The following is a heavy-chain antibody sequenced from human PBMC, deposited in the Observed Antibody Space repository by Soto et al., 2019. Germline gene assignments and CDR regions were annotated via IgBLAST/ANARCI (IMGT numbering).Heavy chain of an antibody. V-gene: IGHV6-1*01. CDR3: ARGPIAAAGTFDY. J-gene: IGHJ4*02. D-gene: IGHD6-13*01. CDR1: GDSVSSNSAA. CDR2: TYYRSKWYN. Sequence: SHTLSLTCAISGDSVSSNSAAWNSIRQSPSRGLEWLGRTYYRSKWYNDYAVSVKSRITINPDTSKNQFSLQLNSVTPEDTAVYYCARGPIAAAGTFDYWGQGTLVTVSS.